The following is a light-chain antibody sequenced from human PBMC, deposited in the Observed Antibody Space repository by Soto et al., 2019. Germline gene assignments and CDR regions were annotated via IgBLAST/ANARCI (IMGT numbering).Light chain of an antibody. V-gene: IGKV3-15*01. J-gene: IGKJ1*01. Sequence: EIVMTQSPATLSVYTGERATLSCRASQSVSSNLAWYQQKPGQAPRLLIYGASTRSTGIPARFSGSGSGTEFTLTISSLQSEDFAVYYCQQYNNWPRTFGQGTKVVIK. CDR1: QSVSSN. CDR3: QQYNNWPRT. CDR2: GAS.